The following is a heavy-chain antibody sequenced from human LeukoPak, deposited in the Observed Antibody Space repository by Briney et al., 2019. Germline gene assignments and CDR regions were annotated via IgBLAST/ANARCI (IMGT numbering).Heavy chain of an antibody. Sequence: ASVKVSCKASGYTFTSYGISWVRQAPGQGLEWMGWISAYNGNTNYAQKLQGRVTVTTDTSTSTAYMELRSLRSDDTAVYYCARFRPRGGYFDYWGQGTLVTVSS. J-gene: IGHJ4*02. CDR2: ISAYNGNT. CDR1: GYTFTSYG. CDR3: ARFRPRGGYFDY. V-gene: IGHV1-18*01. D-gene: IGHD3-16*01.